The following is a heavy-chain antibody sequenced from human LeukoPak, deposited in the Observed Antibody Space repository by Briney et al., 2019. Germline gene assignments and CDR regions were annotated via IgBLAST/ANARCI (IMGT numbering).Heavy chain of an antibody. J-gene: IGHJ6*02. CDR2: IDPNSEDT. CDR3: ARVRFFYYGMDV. CDR1: GYTFTDYY. D-gene: IGHD3-3*01. V-gene: IGHV1-2*02. Sequence: ASVKVSCKASGYTFTDYYIHWVRQAPGQGLEWMGWIDPNSEDTNYAQKFQGRVTMTRDTSISTAYMELSRLRSDDTAVYYYARVRFFYYGMDVWGQGTMVTVSS.